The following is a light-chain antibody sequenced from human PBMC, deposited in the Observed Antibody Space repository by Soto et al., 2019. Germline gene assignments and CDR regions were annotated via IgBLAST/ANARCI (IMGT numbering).Light chain of an antibody. J-gene: IGKJ1*01. CDR2: DAS. Sequence: EIVLTQSPATLSLSPGERATLSCRASQSVSVYLAWYQQKPGQAPRLLIYDASNRATGIPARFSGSGSGTDFTLAISSLQSEDFAVYYCQQYNNWLTWTFGQGTKV. CDR1: QSVSVY. V-gene: IGKV3-11*01. CDR3: QQYNNWLTWT.